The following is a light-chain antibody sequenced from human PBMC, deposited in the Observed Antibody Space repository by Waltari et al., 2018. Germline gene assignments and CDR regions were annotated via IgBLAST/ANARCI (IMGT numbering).Light chain of an antibody. J-gene: IGKJ2*01. CDR3: QQYGNSPYT. CDR2: GAS. V-gene: IGKV3-20*01. CDR1: QNIRNNL. Sequence: EIVLTQSPGTLSLSPGERATLSCRASQNIRNNLLAWYQQRPGQGPRLLIHGASTRATGIPDRFSGSGSGADFTIIINRLEPEDFAVYHCQQYGNSPYTFGQGTKLEIK.